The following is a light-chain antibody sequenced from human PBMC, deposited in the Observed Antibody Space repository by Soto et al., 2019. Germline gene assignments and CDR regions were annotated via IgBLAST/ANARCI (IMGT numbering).Light chain of an antibody. J-gene: IGKJ1*01. CDR1: QSVSSSY. CDR3: QQYGSSPQWT. CDR2: GAS. Sequence: ETALTQSPGTLSLSPGERATLSCRASQSVSSSYLAWYQQKPGQAPRLLIYGASSRATGIPDRFSGSGSGTDFTLTISRLEPEDFAVYYCQQYGSSPQWTFGQGTKVDIK. V-gene: IGKV3-20*01.